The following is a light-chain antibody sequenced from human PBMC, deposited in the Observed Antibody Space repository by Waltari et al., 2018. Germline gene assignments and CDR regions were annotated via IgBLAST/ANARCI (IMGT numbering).Light chain of an antibody. CDR2: RSD. V-gene: IGLV1-44*01. J-gene: IGLJ3*02. Sequence: QSVLTQPPSASGTPGQRVTISCSGSASNIGGNLVNWYQQLPGKAPKLLIYRSDQRPSGVPDRFSGSKSGTSASLAISGLQSEDEADYYCQSYDTSLSVVFGGGTKLTVL. CDR1: ASNIGGNL. CDR3: QSYDTSLSVV.